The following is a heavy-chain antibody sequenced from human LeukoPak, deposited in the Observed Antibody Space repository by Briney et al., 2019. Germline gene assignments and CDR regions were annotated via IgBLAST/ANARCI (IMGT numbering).Heavy chain of an antibody. D-gene: IGHD2-8*01. V-gene: IGHV3-23*01. CDR1: GLSFSTFG. Sequence: GGSLRLSCAASGLSFSTFGMTWVRQAPGKGLEWVSAISGSAVISFYADSVKGRFTISRDNSKNTLYLQMNSLRAEDTAIYYCAKSRLSSINGGFDIWGQGRMVTVSS. J-gene: IGHJ3*02. CDR2: ISGSAVIS. CDR3: AKSRLSSINGGFDI.